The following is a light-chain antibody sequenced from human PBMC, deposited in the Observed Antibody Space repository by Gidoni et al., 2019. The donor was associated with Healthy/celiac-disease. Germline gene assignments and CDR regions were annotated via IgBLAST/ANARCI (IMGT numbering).Light chain of an antibody. CDR1: SSNIGSNT. CDR3: AAWDDSLNGRV. CDR2: SNN. Sequence: QSVLTQPPSASGTPGQRVTISCSGSSSNIGSNTVNWYQQLPGTAPKPLIHSNNQRPSGVPDRFSGSKSGTSASRAISGLQSEDEADYYCAAWDDSLNGRVFGGGTKLTVL. V-gene: IGLV1-44*01. J-gene: IGLJ3*02.